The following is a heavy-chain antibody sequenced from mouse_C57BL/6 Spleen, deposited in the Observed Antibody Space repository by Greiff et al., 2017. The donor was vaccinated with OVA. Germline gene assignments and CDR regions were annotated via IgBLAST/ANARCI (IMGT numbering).Heavy chain of an antibody. J-gene: IGHJ4*01. CDR2: IRNKANGYTT. CDR3: ARYYYDYIGYAMDY. Sequence: EVNLVESGGGLVQPGGSLSLSCAASGFTFTDYYMSWVRQPPGKALEWLGFIRNKANGYTTEYSASVKGRFTISRDNSQSILYLQMNALRAEDSATYYCARYYYDYIGYAMDYWGQGTSVTVSS. CDR1: GFTFTDYY. D-gene: IGHD2-4*01. V-gene: IGHV7-3*01.